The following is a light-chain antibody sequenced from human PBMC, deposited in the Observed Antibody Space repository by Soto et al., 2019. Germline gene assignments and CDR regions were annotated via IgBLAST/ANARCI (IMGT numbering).Light chain of an antibody. Sequence: EIVLTQSPGTLSLSPGERATLSCRAIQSVGSSYLAWYQQKPGQAPRLLIFDKSSRAPGVPARFSGSGTGTDFTLTINSLQSEDFGVYYCHQYNNWPPSTFGQGTRLEI. J-gene: IGKJ5*01. CDR3: HQYNNWPPST. CDR1: QSVGSSY. V-gene: IGKV3-15*01. CDR2: DKS.